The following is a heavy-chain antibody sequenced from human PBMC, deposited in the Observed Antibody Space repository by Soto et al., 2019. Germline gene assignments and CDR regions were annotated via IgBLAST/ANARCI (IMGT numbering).Heavy chain of an antibody. Sequence: QVQLQESGPGLVKPSETLSLTCTVSGGSVSSGSYYWSWIRQPPGKGLEWIGYIYYSGSTNYNPSLKSRVTISVDTSKNQFSLKLSSVTAADTAMYYCARDKGGSSSSYYYWGQGTLVTVSS. CDR3: ARDKGGSSSSYYY. D-gene: IGHD6-6*01. CDR1: GGSVSSGSYY. V-gene: IGHV4-61*01. J-gene: IGHJ4*02. CDR2: IYYSGST.